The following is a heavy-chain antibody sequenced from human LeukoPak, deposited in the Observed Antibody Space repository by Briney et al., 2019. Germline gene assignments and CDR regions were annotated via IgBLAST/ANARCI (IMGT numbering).Heavy chain of an antibody. CDR1: GYTFTSYG. CDR2: ISAYNGNT. CDR3: ARGLLYYDSSGYYS. J-gene: IGHJ4*02. V-gene: IGHV1-18*01. Sequence: ALVKVSCKASGYTFTSYGISWVRQAPGQGLEWMGWISAYNGNTNYAQKLQGRVTMTTDTSTSTAYMELRSLRSDDTAVYYCARGLLYYDSSGYYSWGQGTLVTVSS. D-gene: IGHD3-22*01.